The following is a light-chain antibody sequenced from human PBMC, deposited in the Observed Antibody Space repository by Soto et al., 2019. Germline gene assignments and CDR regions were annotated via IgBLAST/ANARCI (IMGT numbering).Light chain of an antibody. CDR1: SSDVGGYNY. CDR2: DVS. CDR3: CSYAGSYTFWV. J-gene: IGLJ3*02. Sequence: QSVLTQPRSVSGSPGQSVTISCTGTSSDVGGYNYVSWYQQHPGKAPKLMIYDVSKRPSGVPDRFSGSKSSNTASLTISGLQAEDDADYYCCSYAGSYTFWVFGGGTQLT. V-gene: IGLV2-11*01.